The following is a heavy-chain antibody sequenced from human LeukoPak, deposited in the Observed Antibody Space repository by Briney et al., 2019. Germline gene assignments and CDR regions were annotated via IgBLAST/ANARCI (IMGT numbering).Heavy chain of an antibody. D-gene: IGHD3-22*01. CDR1: GGSISSYY. Sequence: SETLSLTCTVSGGSISSYYWSWIRQPPGKGLEWIGYIYYSGSTNYNPSLKSRVTISVDTSKNQFSLKLSSVTAADTAVYYCARVLRVRDSSGYYYPTGYYYYYMDVWGKGTTVTVSS. CDR2: IYYSGST. V-gene: IGHV4-59*01. CDR3: ARVLRVRDSSGYYYPTGYYYYYMDV. J-gene: IGHJ6*03.